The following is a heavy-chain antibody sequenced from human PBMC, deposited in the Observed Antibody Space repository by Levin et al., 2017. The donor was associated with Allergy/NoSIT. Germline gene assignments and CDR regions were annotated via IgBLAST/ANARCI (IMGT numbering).Heavy chain of an antibody. V-gene: IGHV2-5*02. CDR3: AHRVTTVAKIIGHDAFDI. D-gene: IGHD4-23*01. CDR1: GFSLSTSGVG. Sequence: SGPTLVKPTQTLTLTCTFSGFSLSTSGVGVGWIRQPPGKALEWLALLYWDDDKRYTPSLKSRLTITKDTSKKQVVLTMTNMDPVDTATYYCAHRVTTVAKIIGHDAFDIWGQGTMVTVSS. J-gene: IGHJ3*02. CDR2: LYWDDDK.